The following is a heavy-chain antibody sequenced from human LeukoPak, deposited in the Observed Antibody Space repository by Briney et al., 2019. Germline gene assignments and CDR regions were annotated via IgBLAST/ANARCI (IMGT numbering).Heavy chain of an antibody. CDR2: ISGSGGST. CDR1: GFTFSRYA. J-gene: IGHJ4*02. V-gene: IGHV3-23*01. D-gene: IGHD4-17*01. CDR3: ARDHTVTTAGY. Sequence: PGGSLRLSCAASGFTFSRYAMTWVRQAPGKGLYWVSAISGSGGSTYYADSVKGRFTISRDNAKNSLYLQMNSLRAEDTAVYYCARDHTVTTAGYWGQGTLVTVSS.